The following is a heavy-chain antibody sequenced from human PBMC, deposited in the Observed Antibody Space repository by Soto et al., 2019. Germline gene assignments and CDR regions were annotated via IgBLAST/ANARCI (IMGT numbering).Heavy chain of an antibody. J-gene: IGHJ3*02. V-gene: IGHV3-9*01. D-gene: IGHD5-12*01. Sequence: GGSLRLCCAASGCTFDDYGMHRVRQAPGKGLEWVSGSSWNSGSIGYADSVKGRFTSSRDNGKKSLYLQMNSLRAEDTALYYCSKDAPDDRGYGHDAFDIWGQGTMVTVS. CDR2: SSWNSGSI. CDR3: SKDAPDDRGYGHDAFDI. CDR1: GCTFDDYG.